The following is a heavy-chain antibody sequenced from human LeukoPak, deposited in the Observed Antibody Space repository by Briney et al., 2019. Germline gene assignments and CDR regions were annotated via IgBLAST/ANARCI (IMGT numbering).Heavy chain of an antibody. Sequence: SETLSLTCAVYGGSFSGYYWSWIRQPPGKGLEWIGEINHSGSTNYNPSLKSRVTISVDTSKNQFSLKLSSVTAADTAVYYCARGLSGYDSYYFDYWGQGTLVTVSS. CDR1: GGSFSGYY. J-gene: IGHJ4*02. CDR3: ARGLSGYDSYYFDY. CDR2: INHSGST. D-gene: IGHD5-12*01. V-gene: IGHV4-34*01.